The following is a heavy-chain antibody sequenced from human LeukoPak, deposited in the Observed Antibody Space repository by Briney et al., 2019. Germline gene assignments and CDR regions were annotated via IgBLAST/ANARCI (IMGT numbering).Heavy chain of an antibody. CDR1: GFTFSSYA. V-gene: IGHV3-23*01. Sequence: PGGSLRLSCAASGFTFSSYAMSWVRQAPGKGLEWISAINHSGSSTYYTDSVKGRFTISRDNSKNTLYLQMNSLRAEDTAVYHCAKNKDYCSSSTCYYQNGMDVWGQGTTVAVSS. J-gene: IGHJ6*02. D-gene: IGHD2-2*01. CDR3: AKNKDYCSSSTCYYQNGMDV. CDR2: INHSGSST.